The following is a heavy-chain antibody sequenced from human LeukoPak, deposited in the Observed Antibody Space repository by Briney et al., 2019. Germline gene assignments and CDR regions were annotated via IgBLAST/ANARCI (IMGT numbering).Heavy chain of an antibody. CDR2: ISGGGGIT. CDR3: AKGASTVTTEDVVDY. CDR1: GFTFSRSA. J-gene: IGHJ4*02. V-gene: IGHV3-23*01. D-gene: IGHD4-17*01. Sequence: GGSLRLSCAASGFTFSRSAMSWVRQAPEKGLEWVSVISGGGGITNYADSVKGRFTISRDTSNNTLSLQMNRVGVEHPAVYYCAKGASTVTTEDVVDYWGQGTLVTVSS.